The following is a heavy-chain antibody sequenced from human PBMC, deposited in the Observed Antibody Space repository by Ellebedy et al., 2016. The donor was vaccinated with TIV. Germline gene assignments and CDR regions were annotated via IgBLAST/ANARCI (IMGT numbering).Heavy chain of an antibody. CDR1: GFPFGDFA. CDR3: TRSSPAMYSSSWYSSY. J-gene: IGHJ4*02. D-gene: IGHD6-13*01. CDR2: IRGKAYGGTT. V-gene: IGHV3-49*04. Sequence: GESLKISCTASGFPFGDFAMSWVRQAPGKGLEWVGFIRGKAYGGTTEYAASVKGRFTISRDDSKSIAYLQMNSLKTEDTAVYYCTRSSPAMYSSSWYSSYWGQGTLVTVSS.